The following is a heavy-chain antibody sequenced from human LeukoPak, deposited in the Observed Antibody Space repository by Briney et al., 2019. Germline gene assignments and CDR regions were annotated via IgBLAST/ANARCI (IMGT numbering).Heavy chain of an antibody. CDR1: GGSISYYY. CDR2: IYYSGST. Sequence: SETLSLTCTVSGGSISYYYWNWIRQPPGKGLEWIGYIYYSGSTNYNPSLKSRVTISVDTSKNQFSLKLSSVTAADTAVYYCARLYCDSSGYYYFDYWGQGTLVTVSS. J-gene: IGHJ4*02. CDR3: ARLYCDSSGYYYFDY. D-gene: IGHD3-22*01. V-gene: IGHV4-59*01.